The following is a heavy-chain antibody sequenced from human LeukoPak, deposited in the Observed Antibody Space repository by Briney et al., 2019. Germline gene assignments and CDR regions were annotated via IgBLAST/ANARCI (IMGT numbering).Heavy chain of an antibody. CDR2: ISGSGGST. CDR1: GFTFSSHA. CDR3: AKDLIYGESY. J-gene: IGHJ4*02. Sequence: GGSLRLSCAASGFTFSSHALSWVRQAPGKGLEWVSTISGSGGSTYYADSVKGRFTISRDNSRNTLYLQMNSLRAEDTAVYYCAKDLIYGESYWGQGTLVTVSS. D-gene: IGHD2/OR15-2a*01. V-gene: IGHV3-23*01.